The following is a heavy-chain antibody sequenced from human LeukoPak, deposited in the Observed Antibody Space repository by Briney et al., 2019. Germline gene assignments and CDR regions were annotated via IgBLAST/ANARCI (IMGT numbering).Heavy chain of an antibody. Sequence: GGSLRLSCAASGFTFSNYAMSWVRQAPGKGLEWVSAITGSGGNTYYADSVKGRFTISRDNSKNTVFLQMNSLRAEDTAVYYCAKWGDYDVLTGYYVSDYWGQGTLVTVFS. CDR2: ITGSGGNT. J-gene: IGHJ4*02. D-gene: IGHD3-9*01. CDR1: GFTFSNYA. V-gene: IGHV3-23*01. CDR3: AKWGDYDVLTGYYVSDY.